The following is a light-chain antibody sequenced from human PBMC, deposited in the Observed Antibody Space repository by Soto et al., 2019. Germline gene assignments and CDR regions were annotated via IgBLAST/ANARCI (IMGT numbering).Light chain of an antibody. J-gene: IGLJ3*02. CDR3: CTYAGSFHQ. Sequence: QSVLTQPRSVSGSPGQEVTISCTGTNSDVGNYNFVSWYQHHPGKAPKLMIYDVTKRPSGVPDRFSGSKSGNTASLTISGLQPEDEADYYCCTYAGSFHQFGGGTKLTVL. V-gene: IGLV2-11*01. CDR2: DVT. CDR1: NSDVGNYNF.